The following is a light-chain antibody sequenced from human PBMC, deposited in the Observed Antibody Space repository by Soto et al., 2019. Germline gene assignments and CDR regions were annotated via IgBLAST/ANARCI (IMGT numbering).Light chain of an antibody. CDR1: SSDVGAYNS. J-gene: IGLJ1*01. V-gene: IGLV2-14*01. CDR3: SSYTTSSTLLYV. CDR2: EVS. Sequence: QSALTQPASVSGSPGQSITISCTGTSSDVGAYNSVSWYQQHPGKAPNIMIYEVSNRPSGVSNRFSGSKSGNTASLTISGLQAEDEADYYCSSYTTSSTLLYVFGTGTKLTVL.